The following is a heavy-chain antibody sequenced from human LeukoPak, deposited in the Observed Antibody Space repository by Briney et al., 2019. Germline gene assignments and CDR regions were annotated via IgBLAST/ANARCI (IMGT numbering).Heavy chain of an antibody. CDR1: GFTFSTYA. Sequence: GGSLRLSCAASGFTFSTYAMSWVRQAPGKRLEWVSGISSNGASTYYVDSVKGRFTISRDNSKNTLFLQMNSLRAEDTAVYYCARDRGVSYGPVGAPCDYWGQGTLVTVSS. D-gene: IGHD5-18*01. V-gene: IGHV3-23*01. J-gene: IGHJ4*02. CDR2: ISSNGAST. CDR3: ARDRGVSYGPVGAPCDY.